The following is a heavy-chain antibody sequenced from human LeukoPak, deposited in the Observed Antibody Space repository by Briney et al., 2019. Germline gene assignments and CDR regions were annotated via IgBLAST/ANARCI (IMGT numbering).Heavy chain of an antibody. CDR2: IYYTGTT. CDR1: GGSISSSSYY. V-gene: IGHV4-39*07. J-gene: IGHJ5*02. CDR3: ARDSIRVQTGTTP. D-gene: IGHD1-1*01. Sequence: PSETLSLTCTVSGGSISSSSYYWGWIRQPPGRGLEWIGSIYYTGTTYYNPSLNYRVTISVDTSKNQFSLRLTSVTAADAAGYYCARDSIRVQTGTTPWGRGTLVTVSS.